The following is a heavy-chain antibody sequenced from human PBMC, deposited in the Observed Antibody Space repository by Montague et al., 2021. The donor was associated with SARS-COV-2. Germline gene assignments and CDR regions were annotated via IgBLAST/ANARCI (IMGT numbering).Heavy chain of an antibody. CDR2: ISYTGST. Sequence: SETLSLTCTFSGGSISTIVNFWGWIRQPPGKGLEWIGSISYTGSTYHNPSLKSRVTMSVDTSKNQFSLKLNSVTAADTAVYYCARSGDPGTTVTYLYWGQGTLVTVSS. V-gene: IGHV4-39*07. CDR3: ARSGDPGTTVTYLY. J-gene: IGHJ4*02. D-gene: IGHD4-11*01. CDR1: GGSISTIVNF.